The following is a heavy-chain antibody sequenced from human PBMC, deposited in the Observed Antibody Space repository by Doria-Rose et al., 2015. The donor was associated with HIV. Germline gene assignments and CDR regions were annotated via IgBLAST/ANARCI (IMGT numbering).Heavy chain of an antibody. CDR3: ATGVTLDY. J-gene: IGHJ4*02. D-gene: IGHD3-10*01. V-gene: IGHV3-21*01. Sequence: VQLVQSGGGLVRPGGSLRLSCATSGFTFSSHRINWVRQAPVKVLECVSSISSTSAYIIYADSVSGRFTISRDNARNSLYLQMDSLRAEDTAIYYCATGVTLDYWGQGTLVTVSS. CDR1: GFTFSSHR. CDR2: ISSTSAYI.